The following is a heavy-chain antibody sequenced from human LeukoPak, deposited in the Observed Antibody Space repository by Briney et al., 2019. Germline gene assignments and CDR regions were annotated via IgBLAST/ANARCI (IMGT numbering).Heavy chain of an antibody. CDR1: GFTFSSYA. CDR2: ISGSGGST. D-gene: IGHD3-10*01. J-gene: IGHJ4*02. V-gene: IGHV3-23*01. CDR3: AKQPLLWFGELFPMTYFDY. Sequence: GGSLRLSCAASGFTFSSYAMCWVRQAPGKGLEWVSAISGSGGSTYYADSVKGRFTISRDNSKNTLYLQMNSLRAEDTAVYYCAKQPLLWFGELFPMTYFDYWGQGTLVTVSS.